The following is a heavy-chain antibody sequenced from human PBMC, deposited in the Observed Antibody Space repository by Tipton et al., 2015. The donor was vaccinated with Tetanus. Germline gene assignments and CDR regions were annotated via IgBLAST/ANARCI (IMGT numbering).Heavy chain of an antibody. J-gene: IGHJ4*02. V-gene: IGHV4-34*10. CDR1: GGSLSGFY. D-gene: IGHD1-1*01. CDR2: VNHRGGT. CDR3: ARANNEFPKKGPFDS. Sequence: GLVKPSETLSLTCAVSGGSLSGFYWSWIRQPPGKGLEWIGEVNHRGGTSYSPSLKSRITISQDTSKNQFSLRLTSVTAADTAVYYCARANNEFPKKGPFDSWGQGSLVIVSS.